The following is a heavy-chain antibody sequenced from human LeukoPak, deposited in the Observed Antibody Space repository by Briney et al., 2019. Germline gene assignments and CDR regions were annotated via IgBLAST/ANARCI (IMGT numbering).Heavy chain of an antibody. V-gene: IGHV3-48*03. CDR2: ISSSGSTI. CDR3: AELGITMIGGV. Sequence: GGSLRLSCTASGFTFSSYERNWVRQAPGKGLEWVSYISSSGSTIYYADSVKGRFTISRDNAKNSLYLQMNSLRAEDTAVYYCAELGITMIGGVWGKGTTVTISS. J-gene: IGHJ6*04. CDR1: GFTFSSYE. D-gene: IGHD3-10*02.